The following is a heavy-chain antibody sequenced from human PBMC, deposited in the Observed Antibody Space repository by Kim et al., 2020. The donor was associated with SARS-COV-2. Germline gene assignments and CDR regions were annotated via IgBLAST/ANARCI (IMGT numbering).Heavy chain of an antibody. J-gene: IGHJ4*02. D-gene: IGHD2-8*01. V-gene: IGHV4-39*07. CDR2: IFSGGST. Sequence: SETLSHTCTVSGGSISGSNYYWGWIRQPPGKGLEWIGSIFSGGSTHYNPSLKSRVTISVDTSQNQFSLRLTSVTAADTAVYYCARDSPTGVWGQGTLVTV. CDR3: ARDSPTGV. CDR1: GGSISGSNYY.